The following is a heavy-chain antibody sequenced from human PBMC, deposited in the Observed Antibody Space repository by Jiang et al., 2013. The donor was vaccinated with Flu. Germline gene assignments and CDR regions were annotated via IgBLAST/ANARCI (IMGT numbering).Heavy chain of an antibody. V-gene: IGHV5-51*01. CDR3: ARHAIVEASDTPLDS. CDR2: IYPGDSDT. D-gene: IGHD1-26*01. CDR1: GYSFTXLL. Sequence: KISCKGSGYSFTXLLDRLGAPDARERPGVDGIIYPGDSDTRYSPSFQGQVTMSADKSINTAYLQWSSLKASDTAIYYCARHAIVEASDTPLDSWGQGTLATVSS. J-gene: IGHJ4*02.